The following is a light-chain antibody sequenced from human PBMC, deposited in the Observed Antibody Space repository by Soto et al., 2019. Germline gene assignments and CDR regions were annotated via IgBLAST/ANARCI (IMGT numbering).Light chain of an antibody. V-gene: IGKV1-5*01. CDR1: QSISSW. CDR2: YAS. CDR3: QQSSSTPQT. Sequence: DIQRTDSPSTLSASVLYRVTITFRSGQSISSWLAWYQQKPGKAPKLLIYYASSLESGVPSRFSGSGSGTEFTLTISSLQPEDFATYYCQQSSSTPQTFGGGTKVDIK. J-gene: IGKJ4*01.